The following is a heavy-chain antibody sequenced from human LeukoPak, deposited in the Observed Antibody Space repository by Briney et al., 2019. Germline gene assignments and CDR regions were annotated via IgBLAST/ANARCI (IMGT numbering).Heavy chain of an antibody. D-gene: IGHD2-15*01. CDR3: AREGRYCSGGSCPIDY. CDR2: IYTSGST. V-gene: IGHV4-61*02. Sequence: SQTLSLTCTVSGGSLSSGSYYWSWIRQPAGKGLEWIGRIYTSGSTNYNPSLKSRVTISVDTSKNQFSLKLSSVTAADTAVYHCAREGRYCSGGSCPIDYWGQGTLVTVSS. CDR1: GGSLSSGSYY. J-gene: IGHJ4*02.